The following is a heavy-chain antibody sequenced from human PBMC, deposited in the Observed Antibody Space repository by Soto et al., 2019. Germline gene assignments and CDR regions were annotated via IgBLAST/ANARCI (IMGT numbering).Heavy chain of an antibody. V-gene: IGHV3-30*18. CDR2: ISYEGSNK. D-gene: IGHD2-15*01. CDR1: GFTFSSYG. CDR3: AKGRDSALLRWQYFDN. J-gene: IGHJ4*02. Sequence: GGSLRLSCAASGFTFSSYGMHWVRQAPGNGLEWVAFISYEGSNKYYADSVKGRFTISRDNSKNTLSLQLDGLRPEDTAIYYCAKGRDSALLRWQYFDNWGQGTQVTVSS.